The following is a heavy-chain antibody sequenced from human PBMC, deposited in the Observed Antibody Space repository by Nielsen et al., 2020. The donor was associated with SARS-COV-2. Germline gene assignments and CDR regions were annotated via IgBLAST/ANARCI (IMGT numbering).Heavy chain of an antibody. V-gene: IGHV1-18*01. CDR1: GYTFTSYG. CDR3: ARGKPDLTGYYPFDY. D-gene: IGHD3-9*01. J-gene: IGHJ4*02. Sequence: ASVKVSCKASGYTFTSYGISWVRQAPGQGLEWMGWISAYNGNTNYAQKLQGRVTMTTDISTSTAYMELRSLRSDDTAVYYCARGKPDLTGYYPFDYWGQGTRVTVSS. CDR2: ISAYNGNT.